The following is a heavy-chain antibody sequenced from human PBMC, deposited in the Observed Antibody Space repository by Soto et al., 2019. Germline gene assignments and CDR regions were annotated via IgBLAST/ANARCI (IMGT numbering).Heavy chain of an antibody. Sequence: GGSLRLSCAASGFTFSSYAMSWVRQAPGKGLEWVSAISGSGGSTYYADSVKGRFTISRDNSKDTLYLQMNSLRAEDTAVYYCATRIPLWFRQQLDPWGQGTLVTVSS. CDR1: GFTFSSYA. CDR3: ATRIPLWFRQQLDP. J-gene: IGHJ5*02. V-gene: IGHV3-23*01. CDR2: ISGSGGST. D-gene: IGHD5-18*01.